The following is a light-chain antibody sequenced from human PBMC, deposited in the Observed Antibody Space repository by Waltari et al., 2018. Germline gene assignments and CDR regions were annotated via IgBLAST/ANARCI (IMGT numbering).Light chain of an antibody. V-gene: IGKV1-5*03. Sequence: DIQMTQSPSTLSASVGDRVTITCRASQRITTWLAWYQQKPGKAPKLRIYKASTLQSGVPSRFSASGTGTEFTLTISSPQPDDFATYYCQQYHSFSRFAFGPGTKVHLK. J-gene: IGKJ3*01. CDR3: QQYHSFSRFA. CDR2: KAS. CDR1: QRITTW.